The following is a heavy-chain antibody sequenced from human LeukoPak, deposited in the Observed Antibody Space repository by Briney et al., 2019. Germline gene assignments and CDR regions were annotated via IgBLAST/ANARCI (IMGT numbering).Heavy chain of an antibody. CDR2: INPNSGGT. D-gene: IGHD5-18*01. J-gene: IGHJ6*03. CDR1: GYTFTGYY. CDR3: ARDTQLWLGYYCYYYMDV. Sequence: ASVKVSCKASGYTFTGYYMHWVRQAPGQGLEWMGWINPNSGGTNYAQKFQGRVTMTRDTSISTAYMELSRLRSDDTAVYYCARDTQLWLGYYCYYYMDVWGKGTTVTVFS. V-gene: IGHV1-2*02.